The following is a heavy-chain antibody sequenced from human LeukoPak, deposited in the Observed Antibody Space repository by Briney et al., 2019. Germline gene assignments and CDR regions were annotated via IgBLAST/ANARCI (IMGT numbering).Heavy chain of an antibody. CDR2: IKQDGSEK. V-gene: IGHV3-7*01. CDR1: GFTFSSYW. Sequence: GGSLRLSCAASGFTFSSYWMSWVRQAPGKGLEWVANIKQDGSEKYYVDSVKGRFTISRDNAKNSLYLQMNSLRAEDTAVYYCARGIAVAFYGLDVWGQGTTVTVSS. CDR3: ARGIAVAFYGLDV. J-gene: IGHJ6*02. D-gene: IGHD6-19*01.